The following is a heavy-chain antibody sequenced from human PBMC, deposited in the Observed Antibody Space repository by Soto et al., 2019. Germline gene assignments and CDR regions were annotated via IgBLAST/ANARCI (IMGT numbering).Heavy chain of an antibody. CDR3: ARRLSTNGVPKGWFDP. CDR1: GGSISSGGYS. CDR2: TYHSGST. D-gene: IGHD2-8*01. V-gene: IGHV4-30-2*01. Sequence: NPSETLSLTCAVSGGSISSGGYSWSWIRQPPGKGLEWIGYTYHSGSTYYNPSLKSRVTISVDRSKNQFSLKLSSVTAADTAVYYCARRLSTNGVPKGWFDPWGQGTLVTVSS. J-gene: IGHJ5*02.